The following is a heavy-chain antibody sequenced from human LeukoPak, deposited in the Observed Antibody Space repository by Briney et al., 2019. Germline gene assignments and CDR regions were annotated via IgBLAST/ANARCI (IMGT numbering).Heavy chain of an antibody. Sequence: GGSLRLSCTASGFTFDDYIMNWVRQAPGKGLDWVGFIRSKAYGGTTEYAASVKGRFIISRDDSKSIAYLQMNSLKSEDTAVYYCSRESTNAFDIWGQGTMVTVSS. CDR3: SRESTNAFDI. J-gene: IGHJ3*02. V-gene: IGHV3-49*04. CDR2: IRSKAYGGTT. CDR1: GFTFDDYI.